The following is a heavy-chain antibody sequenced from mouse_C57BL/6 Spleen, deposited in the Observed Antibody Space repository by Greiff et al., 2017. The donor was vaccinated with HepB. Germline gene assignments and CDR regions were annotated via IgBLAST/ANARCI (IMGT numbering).Heavy chain of an antibody. CDR2: IYPGDGDT. Sequence: QVQLQQSGAELVKPGASVKISCKASGYAFSSYWMNWVKQRPGKGLEWIGQIYPGDGDTNYNGKFKGKATLTADKSSSTAYMQLSSLTSEDSAVYFCARGGYYVGYFDVWGTGTTVTVSS. V-gene: IGHV1-80*01. CDR1: GYAFSSYW. D-gene: IGHD2-3*01. J-gene: IGHJ1*03. CDR3: ARGGYYVGYFDV.